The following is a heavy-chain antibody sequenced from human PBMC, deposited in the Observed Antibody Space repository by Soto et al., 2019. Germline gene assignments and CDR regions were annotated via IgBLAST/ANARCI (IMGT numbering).Heavy chain of an antibody. CDR2: IYYSGST. Sequence: SETLSLTCTVSGGSVSSGSYYWSWIRQPPGKGLEWIGYIYYSGSTNYNPSLKSRVTISVDTSKNQFSLKLSSVTAADTAVYYCARDFWSGHTRITYYYGMDVWGQGTTVTVSS. J-gene: IGHJ6*02. D-gene: IGHD3-3*01. V-gene: IGHV4-61*01. CDR1: GGSVSSGSYY. CDR3: ARDFWSGHTRITYYYGMDV.